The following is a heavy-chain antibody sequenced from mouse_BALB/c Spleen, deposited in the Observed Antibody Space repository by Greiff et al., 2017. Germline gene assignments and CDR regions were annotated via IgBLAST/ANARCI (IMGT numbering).Heavy chain of an antibody. Sequence: QVQLQQSGAELARPGASVKLSCKASGYTFTDYYINWVKQRTGQGLEWIGEIYPGSGNTYYNEKFKGKATLTADKSSSTAYMQLSSLTSEDSAVYFCARALLLRLRAMDYWGQGTSVTVSS. J-gene: IGHJ4*01. CDR3: ARALLLRLRAMDY. CDR2: IYPGSGNT. D-gene: IGHD1-2*01. CDR1: GYTFTDYY. V-gene: IGHV1-77*01.